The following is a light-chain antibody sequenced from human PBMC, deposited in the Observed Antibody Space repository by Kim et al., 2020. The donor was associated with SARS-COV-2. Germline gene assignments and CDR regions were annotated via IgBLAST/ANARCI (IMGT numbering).Light chain of an antibody. V-gene: IGLV3-21*04. CDR2: YES. CDR3: QVWDSSSDHVV. CDR1: NIGSKS. J-gene: IGLJ2*01. Sequence: APEKTARITCGGNNIGSKSVHWYQQKPGQAPVLVIYYESDRPSGIPERFSGSNSGNTATLTISRVEAGDEADYYCQVWDSSSDHVVFGGGTKLTVL.